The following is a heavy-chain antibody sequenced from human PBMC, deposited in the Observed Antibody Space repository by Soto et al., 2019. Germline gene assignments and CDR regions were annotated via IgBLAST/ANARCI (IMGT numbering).Heavy chain of an antibody. CDR3: TRDSSCWYGDFAY. CDR2: IKQDGSEK. V-gene: IGHV3-7*03. Sequence: EVQLVESGGGLVQPGGSLRLSCVVSGFTFDSFWMSWVRQAPGKGLEWVANIKQDGSEKNYVDSVKGRFTISRDNAKNSLYLQMDSLRAEDTAVYFCTRDSSCWYGDFAYWGQGTLVTVSS. D-gene: IGHD6-19*01. CDR1: GFTFDSFW. J-gene: IGHJ4*02.